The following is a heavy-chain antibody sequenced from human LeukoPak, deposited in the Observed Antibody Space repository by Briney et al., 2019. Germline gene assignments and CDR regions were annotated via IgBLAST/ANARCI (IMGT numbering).Heavy chain of an antibody. CDR2: IYSGGST. CDR1: GFTVSSNY. V-gene: IGHV3-53*01. Sequence: GGSLRLSCAASGFTVSSNYMSWVRQAPGKGLEWVSVIYSGGSTYYADSVKGRFTISRDNSQNTLYLQMDSLRVEDTAVYYCAKFWSGSIYWGQGTLVTVSS. J-gene: IGHJ4*02. D-gene: IGHD3-3*01. CDR3: AKFWSGSIY.